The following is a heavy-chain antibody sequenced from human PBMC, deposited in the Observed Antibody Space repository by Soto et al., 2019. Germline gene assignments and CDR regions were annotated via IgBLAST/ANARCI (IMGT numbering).Heavy chain of an antibody. J-gene: IGHJ3*01. CDR2: IYYSGST. CDR3: ARGRYDWNQGAFDV. CDR1: GASISSVEYY. V-gene: IGHV4-30-4*01. D-gene: IGHD1-20*01. Sequence: PSETLSLTCTVPGASISSVEYYWSWIRQPPGKGLEWIGYIYYSGSTYYSPSLKSRLTISSDTSKTQFSLWLSSVTAADTAVYYCARGRYDWNQGAFDVWGQGTMVTVSS.